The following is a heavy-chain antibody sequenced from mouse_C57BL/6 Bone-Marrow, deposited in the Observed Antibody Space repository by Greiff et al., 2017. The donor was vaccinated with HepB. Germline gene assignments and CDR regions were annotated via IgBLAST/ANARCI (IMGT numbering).Heavy chain of an antibody. CDR3: ARGEYYGYDGFDY. V-gene: IGHV1-39*01. D-gene: IGHD2-2*01. Sequence: VQLKQSGPELVKPGASVKISCKASGYSFTDYNMNWVKQSNGKSLEWIGVINPNYGTTSYNQKFKGKATLTVDQASSTAYMHLNSLTSEDSAVYYCARGEYYGYDGFDYWGQGTTLTVSS. J-gene: IGHJ2*01. CDR1: GYSFTDYN. CDR2: INPNYGTT.